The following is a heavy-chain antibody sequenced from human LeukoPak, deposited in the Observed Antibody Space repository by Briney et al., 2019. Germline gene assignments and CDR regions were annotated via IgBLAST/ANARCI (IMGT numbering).Heavy chain of an antibody. CDR3: ASSPLRSGQQLVHYYYYYMDV. V-gene: IGHV3-11*04. D-gene: IGHD6-13*01. CDR2: ISSSGSTI. Sequence: GGSLRLSCAASGFTFSDYYMSWIRQAPGKGLEWVSYISSSGSTIYYADSVKGRFTISRDNAKNSLYLQMNSLRAEDTAVYYCASSPLRSGQQLVHYYYYYMDVWGKGTTVTVSS. CDR1: GFTFSDYY. J-gene: IGHJ6*03.